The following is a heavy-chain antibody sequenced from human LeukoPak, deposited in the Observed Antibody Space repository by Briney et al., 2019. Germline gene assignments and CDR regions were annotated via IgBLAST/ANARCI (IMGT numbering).Heavy chain of an antibody. CDR2: INPNSGGT. J-gene: IGHJ3*02. CDR1: GGTFSSYA. CDR3: ARLPLWGDAFDI. D-gene: IGHD2-21*01. Sequence: ASVKVSCKASGGTFSSYAISWVRQAPGQGLEWMGWINPNSGGTNYAQKFQGRVTMTRDTSISTAYKELSRLRSDDTAVYYCARLPLWGDAFDIWGQGTMVTVSS. V-gene: IGHV1-2*02.